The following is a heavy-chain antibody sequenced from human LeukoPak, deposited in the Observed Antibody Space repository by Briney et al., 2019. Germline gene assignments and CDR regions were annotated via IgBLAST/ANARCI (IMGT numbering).Heavy chain of an antibody. V-gene: IGHV4-61*02. D-gene: IGHD3-3*01. CDR1: GGSISSGSYY. CDR2: IYTSGST. Sequence: SETLSLTCTVSGGSISSGSYYWSWIRQPAGKGLEWIGRIYTSGSTNYNPSLKSRVTISVDTSKNQFSLKLSSVTAADTAVYYCAREAWHYDFWSGYYTNFDYWGQGTLVTVSS. J-gene: IGHJ4*02. CDR3: AREAWHYDFWSGYYTNFDY.